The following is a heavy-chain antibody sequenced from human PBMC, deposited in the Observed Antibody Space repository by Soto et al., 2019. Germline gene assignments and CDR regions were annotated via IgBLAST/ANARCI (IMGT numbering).Heavy chain of an antibody. Sequence: GGSLRLSCAASGFTFSSYGMHWVRQAPGKGLEWVAVIWYDGSNKYYADSVKGRFTISRDNSKNTLYLQMNSLRAEDTAVYYCARDIVVVVAATYPNYGMDVWGQGTTVTVSS. CDR3: ARDIVVVVAATYPNYGMDV. V-gene: IGHV3-33*01. D-gene: IGHD2-15*01. J-gene: IGHJ6*02. CDR2: IWYDGSNK. CDR1: GFTFSSYG.